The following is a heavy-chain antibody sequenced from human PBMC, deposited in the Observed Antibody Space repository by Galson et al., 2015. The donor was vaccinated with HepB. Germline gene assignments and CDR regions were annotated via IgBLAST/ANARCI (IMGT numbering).Heavy chain of an antibody. CDR1: GYTFTSYY. J-gene: IGHJ6*02. CDR3: ARIPWYDSSGYPESDYYYYGMDV. V-gene: IGHV1-69*06. CDR2: IIPIFGTA. Sequence: SVKVSCKASGYTFTSYYMHWVRQAPGQGLEWMGGIIPIFGTANYAQKFQGRVTITADKSTSTAYMELSSLRSEDTAVYYCARIPWYDSSGYPESDYYYYGMDVWGQGTTVTVSS. D-gene: IGHD3-22*01.